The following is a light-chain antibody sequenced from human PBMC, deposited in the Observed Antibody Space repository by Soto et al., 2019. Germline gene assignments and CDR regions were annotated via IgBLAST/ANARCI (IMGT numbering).Light chain of an antibody. V-gene: IGLV2-14*01. Sequence: QSALTQPASVSGSPGPSITISCTGTSSDVGGYNYVSWYQQHPGKAPKLMIYDVSNRPSGVSNRFSGSKSGNTASLTISGLQAEDEADYYCSSYTSSSTVVFCGGTKVTVL. J-gene: IGLJ2*01. CDR1: SSDVGGYNY. CDR3: SSYTSSSTVV. CDR2: DVS.